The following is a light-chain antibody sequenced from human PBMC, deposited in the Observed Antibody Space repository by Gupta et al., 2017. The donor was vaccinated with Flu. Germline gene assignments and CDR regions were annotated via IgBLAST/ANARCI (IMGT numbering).Light chain of an antibody. CDR2: DAS. CDR3: QQRSNLRS. V-gene: IGKV3-11*01. Sequence: EIVLTQSPATLSLSPGERATLSCRASQSVSSYLAWYQQKPGQAPRLLIYDASNRATGIPDRFSGSGSGTDFTLTSSSREHEDFAVYYGQQRSNLRSFGQGTLLEIK. J-gene: IGKJ5*01. CDR1: QSVSSY.